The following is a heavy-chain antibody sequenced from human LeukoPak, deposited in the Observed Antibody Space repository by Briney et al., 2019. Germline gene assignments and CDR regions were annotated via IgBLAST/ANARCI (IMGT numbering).Heavy chain of an antibody. CDR2: TNPDNGNT. CDR3: ARDHRLTTMVRGVITHLSGWFDP. V-gene: IGHV1-18*01. Sequence: GASVMVSCKTSGYTFTTYGITWVRQAPGQGLEWMGWTNPDNGNTNYAQKFQGRVSITTDTSTRTAYMELRSLRSDDTAVYYCARDHRLTTMVRGVITHLSGWFDPWGQGTLVTVSS. J-gene: IGHJ5*02. D-gene: IGHD3-10*01. CDR1: GYTFTTYG.